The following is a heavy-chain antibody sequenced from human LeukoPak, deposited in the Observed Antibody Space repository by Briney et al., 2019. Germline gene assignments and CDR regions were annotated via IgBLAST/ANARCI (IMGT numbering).Heavy chain of an antibody. J-gene: IGHJ4*02. CDR2: ISGSGGGT. D-gene: IGHD2-2*01. CDR3: AKDVSCSSTSRPFDY. Sequence: GGSLRLSCAASGFTFSSYAMSWVRQAPGKGLEWVSAISGSGGGTYYADSVKGRFTISRDISKNTLYLQMNSLRAEDTAVYYCAKDVSCSSTSRPFDYWGQGTLVTVSS. V-gene: IGHV3-23*01. CDR1: GFTFSSYA.